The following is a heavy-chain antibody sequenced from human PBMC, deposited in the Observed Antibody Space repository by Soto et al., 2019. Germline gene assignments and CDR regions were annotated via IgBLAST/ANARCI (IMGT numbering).Heavy chain of an antibody. CDR1: GFTFSAYW. D-gene: IGHD3-16*01. CDR3: ARLGKDGVWGGVFDM. V-gene: IGHV5-51*01. J-gene: IGHJ3*02. Sequence: GESLKISCEGSGFTFSAYWVAWVRQRPGKGLEWMGNIYPGDSDSKYSPSFEGQVTFSVDKLSSTAYLQWSSLQASDTAIYYFARLGKDGVWGGVFDMWGQGTLVTVSS. CDR2: IYPGDSDS.